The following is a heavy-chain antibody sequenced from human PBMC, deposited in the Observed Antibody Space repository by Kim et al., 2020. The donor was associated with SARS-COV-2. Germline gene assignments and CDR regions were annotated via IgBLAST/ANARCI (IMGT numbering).Heavy chain of an antibody. CDR2: T. D-gene: IGHD1-26*01. Sequence: TDYAAPVKCRLTISRDDSKNTLYLQMNSLKTEDTAVYYCTTVHGGGVADYWGQGTLVTVSS. V-gene: IGHV3-15*01. CDR3: TTVHGGGVADY. J-gene: IGHJ4*02.